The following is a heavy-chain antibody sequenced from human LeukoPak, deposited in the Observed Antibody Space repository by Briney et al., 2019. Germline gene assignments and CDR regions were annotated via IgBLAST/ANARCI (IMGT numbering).Heavy chain of an antibody. J-gene: IGHJ4*02. CDR3: ARVTMIVVVKGPFDY. V-gene: IGHV1-18*01. CDR2: ISAYNGNT. CDR1: GYTFTSYD. D-gene: IGHD3-22*01. Sequence: GASVKVSCKASGYTFTSYDINWVRQATGQGLEWMGWISAYNGNTNYAQKLQGRVTMTTDTSTSTAYMELRSLRSDDTAVYYCARVTMIVVVKGPFDYWGQGTLVTVSS.